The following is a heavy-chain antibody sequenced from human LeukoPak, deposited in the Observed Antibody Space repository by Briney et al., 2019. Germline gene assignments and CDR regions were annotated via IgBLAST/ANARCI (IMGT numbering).Heavy chain of an antibody. J-gene: IGHJ6*03. D-gene: IGHD6-19*01. CDR1: GGSISSGSYC. Sequence: SETLSLTCTVSGGSISSGSYCWGWIRQPPGKGLEWIGSMYYSGSTYNNPSLKSRVTISVNTSKNQFSLKLSSVTAADTAVYYCIRQWLWRAVWGKGTTVTVSS. CDR2: MYYSGST. V-gene: IGHV4-39*01. CDR3: IRQWLWRAV.